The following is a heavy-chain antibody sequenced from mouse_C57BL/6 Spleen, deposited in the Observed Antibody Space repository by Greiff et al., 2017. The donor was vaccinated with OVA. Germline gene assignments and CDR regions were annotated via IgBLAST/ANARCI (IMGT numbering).Heavy chain of an antibody. CDR2: INPNNGGT. CDR1: GYTFTDYY. Sequence: EVQLQQSGPELVKPGASVKISCKASGYTFTDYYMNWVKQSHGKSLEWIGDINPNNGGTSYNQKFKGKATLTVDKSSSTAYMELRSLTSEDSAVYYCAREGGKTGTPDYWGQGTTLTVSS. D-gene: IGHD4-1*01. J-gene: IGHJ2*01. V-gene: IGHV1-26*01. CDR3: AREGGKTGTPDY.